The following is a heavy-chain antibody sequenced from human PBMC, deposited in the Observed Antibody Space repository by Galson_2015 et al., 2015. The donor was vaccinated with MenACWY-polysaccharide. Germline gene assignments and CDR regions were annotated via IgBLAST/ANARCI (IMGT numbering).Heavy chain of an antibody. CDR3: ARDRGCGGDCYSGYYGMDV. J-gene: IGHJ6*02. CDR1: GYTFTGYY. Sequence: SVKVSCKASGYTFTGYYMHWVRQAPGQGLEWMGGIIPIFGTANYAQKFQGRVTITADESTSTAYMELSSLRSEDTAVYYCARDRGCGGDCYSGYYGMDVWGQGTTVTVSS. V-gene: IGHV1-69*13. D-gene: IGHD2-21*02. CDR2: IIPIFGTA.